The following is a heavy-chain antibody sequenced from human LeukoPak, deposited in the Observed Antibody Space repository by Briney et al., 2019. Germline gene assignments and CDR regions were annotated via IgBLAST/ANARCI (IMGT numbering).Heavy chain of an antibody. J-gene: IGHJ4*02. V-gene: IGHV3-15*07. CDR2: IKRETDGGIT. D-gene: IGHD6-19*01. CDR3: IRDQLYSSGWYADY. CDR1: GFTFSNAW. Sequence: GGSLRLSCAASGFTFSNAWMNWVRQAPGKGLEWVGRIKRETDGGITDYAAPVKDRFTISRDDLKNTLYLQMNSLKAEDTAIYYCIRDQLYSSGWYADYWGQGTLVTVSS.